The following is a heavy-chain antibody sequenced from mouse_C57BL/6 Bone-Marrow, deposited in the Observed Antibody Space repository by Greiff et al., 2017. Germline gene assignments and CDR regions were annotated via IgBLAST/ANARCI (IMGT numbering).Heavy chain of an antibody. CDR3: ARGGVVGRDLDFDY. CDR1: GYTFTSYW. V-gene: IGHV1-7*01. CDR2: INPSSGST. J-gene: IGHJ2*01. Sequence: QVQLKESGAELAKPGASVKLSCKASGYTFTSYWMHWVHQTPGKGLEWIGYINPSSGSTKYTQKFKDKATLAADKSSSTAYMQLSSLKYEDSAVDYRARGGVVGRDLDFDYWGQGTTLTVSS. D-gene: IGHD1-1*01.